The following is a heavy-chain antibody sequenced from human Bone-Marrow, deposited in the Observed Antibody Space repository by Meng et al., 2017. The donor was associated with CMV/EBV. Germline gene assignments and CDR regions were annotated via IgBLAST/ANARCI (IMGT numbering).Heavy chain of an antibody. D-gene: IGHD6-13*01. Sequence: ASVKVSCKASGYTFTSYYMHWVRQAPGQGLEWMGIINPSDGSTSYAQKFQGRVTMTRDTSTSTVYMELSSLRSEDTAVYYCARGDPGWGSSSWFYYYYGMDVWGQGTTVTVSS. J-gene: IGHJ6*02. V-gene: IGHV1-46*01. CDR2: INPSDGST. CDR3: ARGDPGWGSSSWFYYYYGMDV. CDR1: GYTFTSYY.